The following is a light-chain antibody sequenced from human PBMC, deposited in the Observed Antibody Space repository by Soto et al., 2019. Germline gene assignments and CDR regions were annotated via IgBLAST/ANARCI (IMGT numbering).Light chain of an antibody. CDR2: GAS. J-gene: IGKJ1*01. V-gene: IGKV3-20*01. CDR3: QHYGDSRT. Sequence: EIVLTQSPGTLSLSPGERASLSCGASQSISSSFLAWYQQKPGQAPRLLIYGASGRATGIPDRFGGSGSGTDFTLTISRLEPEDFAVYYCQHYGDSRTFGQGTKVDIK. CDR1: QSISSSF.